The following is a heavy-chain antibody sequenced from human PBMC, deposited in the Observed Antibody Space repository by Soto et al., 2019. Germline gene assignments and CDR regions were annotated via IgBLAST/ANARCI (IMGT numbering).Heavy chain of an antibody. J-gene: IGHJ3*02. D-gene: IGHD3-10*01. CDR1: GFTFSSYA. CDR3: TKDLTGGGAFDT. V-gene: IGHV3-23*05. Sequence: EVHLLESGGGLAQPGGSLRLSCAASGFTFSSYAMSWVRQAPGKWLEWVSTIYTSGTNTYFADSVKGRFTISRDNSKSTLYPHMSSLRTEDTVVYYCTKDLTGGGAFDTWGQGTMVTVSS. CDR2: IYTSGTNT.